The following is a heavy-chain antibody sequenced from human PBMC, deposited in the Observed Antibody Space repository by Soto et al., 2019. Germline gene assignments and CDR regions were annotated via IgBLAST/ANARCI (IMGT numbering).Heavy chain of an antibody. CDR3: VAGPDRAKSAY. CDR2: GLRPDYT. J-gene: IGHJ4*01. CDR1: GGSITDYY. V-gene: IGHV4-59*01. Sequence: PSETLSLTCTVSGGSITDYYWSWTRQPPGKGLEWIAYGLRPDYTGYNPSLRNRVTISSATSKNQFSLRLISVTAADTAVCYCVAGPDRAKSAYWGQGTLVTVSS.